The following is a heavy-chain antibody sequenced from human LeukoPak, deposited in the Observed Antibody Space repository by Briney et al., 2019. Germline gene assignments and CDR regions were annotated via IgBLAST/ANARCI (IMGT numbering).Heavy chain of an antibody. D-gene: IGHD3-10*01. V-gene: IGHV3-64*01. CDR3: ASPYGSGSYYHY. Sequence: GGSLRLSCAASGFTFSSYAMHWVRQAPGKGLEYVSAISSNGGSTSYANSVKGRFTISRDNSKNTLYLQMNSLRAEDTAVYYCASPYGSGSYYHYWGQGTLVTVSS. J-gene: IGHJ4*02. CDR1: GFTFSSYA. CDR2: ISSNGGST.